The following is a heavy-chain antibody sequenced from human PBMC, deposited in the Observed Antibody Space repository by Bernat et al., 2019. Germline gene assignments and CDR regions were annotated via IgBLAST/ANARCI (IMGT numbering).Heavy chain of an antibody. J-gene: IGHJ4*02. D-gene: IGHD6-13*01. V-gene: IGHV3-23*01. CDR3: ARSPGTASPGRRYFDY. Sequence: EVQLLESGGGLVQPGGSLRLSCAASGFTFSSFAMTWVRQAPGKGLEWVSAISGSGGSTYYADSVKGRFTISRDNSKNTLYLQMNSLRAEDTAVYYCARSPGTASPGRRYFDYWGQGTLVTVSS. CDR1: GFTFSSFA. CDR2: ISGSGGST.